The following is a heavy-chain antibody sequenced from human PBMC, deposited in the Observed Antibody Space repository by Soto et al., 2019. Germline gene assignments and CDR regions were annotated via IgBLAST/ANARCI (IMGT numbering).Heavy chain of an antibody. CDR1: GGSMSPYY. J-gene: IGHJ6*02. Sequence: LSLTCTVSGGSMSPYYWSWIRQAPGKGLEWIANIYYRGNTNYNPSLESRVTISVDTSKNQFSLKLNSMTAADTAVYYCARHSKKTGDFDYYYGMDVWGQGTTVTVSS. CDR3: ARHSKKTGDFDYYYGMDV. V-gene: IGHV4-59*08. D-gene: IGHD7-27*01. CDR2: IYYRGNT.